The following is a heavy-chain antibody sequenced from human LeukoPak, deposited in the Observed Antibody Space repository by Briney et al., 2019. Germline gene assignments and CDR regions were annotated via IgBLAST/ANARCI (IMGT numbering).Heavy chain of an antibody. J-gene: IGHJ4*02. CDR3: ARAREYDILTGYYFDY. CDR1: GFMFSSHN. D-gene: IGHD3-9*01. V-gene: IGHV3-21*01. Sequence: PGGSLRLSCAASGFMFSSHNMNWVRQAPGKGLEWVSSISSSSSYIYYADSVKGRFTISRDNAKNSLYLQMNSLRAEDTAVYYCARAREYDILTGYYFDYWGQGTLVTVSS. CDR2: ISSSSSYI.